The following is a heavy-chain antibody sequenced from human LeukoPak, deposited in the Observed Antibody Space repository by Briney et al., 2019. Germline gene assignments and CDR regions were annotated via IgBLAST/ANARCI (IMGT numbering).Heavy chain of an antibody. CDR1: GGSISSYY. J-gene: IGHJ3*02. CDR2: IYYSGST. CDR3: ARAPVRNYDFWSGYYTGLSAFDT. Sequence: PSETLSLTCTVSGGSISSYYWSWIRQPPGKGLEWIGYIYYSGSTNYNPSLKSRVTISVDTSKNQFSLKLSSVTAADTAVYYCARAPVRNYDFWSGYYTGLSAFDTWGQGTMVTVSS. D-gene: IGHD3-3*01. V-gene: IGHV4-59*01.